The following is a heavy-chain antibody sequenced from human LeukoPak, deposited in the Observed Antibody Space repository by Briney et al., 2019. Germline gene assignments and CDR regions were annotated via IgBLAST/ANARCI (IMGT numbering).Heavy chain of an antibody. CDR2: IYTSGST. CDR1: GGSFRNDY. J-gene: IGHJ4*02. CDR3: ARGGTYGSGRNQHTTLDY. Sequence: PSETLSLPCTVSGGSFRNDYWSWLRQAAGRALEGLGRIYTSGSTNYNPSLKSRVTITLDKSKKQFSLNLNSVTAADTGVYYCARGGTYGSGRNQHTTLDYWGQGTLVTVSS. V-gene: IGHV4-4*07. D-gene: IGHD3-10*01.